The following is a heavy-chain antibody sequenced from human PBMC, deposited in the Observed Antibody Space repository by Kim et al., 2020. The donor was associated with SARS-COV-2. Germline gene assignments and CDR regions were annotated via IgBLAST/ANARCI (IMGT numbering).Heavy chain of an antibody. CDR2: VNQDGSEK. CDR3: ARGFDAKYGLDV. CDR1: EFTFNVYW. Sequence: LSLTCAASEFTFNVYWMNWVRQAPGKGLEWVANVNQDGSEKHYVDSVQGRFTISRDNARNSVYLQMNSLRPDDTAVYYCARGFDAKYGLDVWGQGTTVTVTS. V-gene: IGHV3-7*01. J-gene: IGHJ6*01.